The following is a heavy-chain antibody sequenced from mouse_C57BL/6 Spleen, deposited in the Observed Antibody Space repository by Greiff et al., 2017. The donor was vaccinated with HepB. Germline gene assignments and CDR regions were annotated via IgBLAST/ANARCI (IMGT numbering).Heavy chain of an antibody. V-gene: IGHV7-3*01. J-gene: IGHJ4*01. CDR1: GFTFTDYY. Sequence: EVKLVESGGGLVQPGGSLSLSCAASGFTFTDYYMSWVRQPPGKALEWLGFIRNKANGYTTEYSASVKGRFTISRDNSQSILYLQMNALRAEDNATYYCARVISSNWSGAMDYWGQGTSVTVSS. CDR3: ARVISSNWSGAMDY. CDR2: IRNKANGYTT. D-gene: IGHD4-1*01.